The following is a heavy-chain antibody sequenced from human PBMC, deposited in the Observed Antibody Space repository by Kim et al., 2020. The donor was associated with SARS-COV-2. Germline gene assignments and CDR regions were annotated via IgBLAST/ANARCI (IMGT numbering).Heavy chain of an antibody. CDR3: ARVVAAAGSRWFDP. CDR1: GGTFSSYA. D-gene: IGHD6-13*01. J-gene: IGHJ5*02. CDR2: IIPIFGTA. V-gene: IGHV1-69*13. Sequence: SVKVSCKASGGTFSSYAISWVRQAPGQGLEWMGGIIPIFGTANYAQKFQGRVTITADESTSTAYMELSSLRSEDTAVYYCARVVAAAGSRWFDPWGQGTLVTVSS.